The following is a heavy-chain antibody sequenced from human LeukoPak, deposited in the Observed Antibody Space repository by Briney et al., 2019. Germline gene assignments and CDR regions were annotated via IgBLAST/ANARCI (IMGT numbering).Heavy chain of an antibody. Sequence: PGGSLRPSCAASGFTFSSYAMSWVRQAPGKGLEWVAVIWYDGSNKYYADSVKGRFTISRDNSKNTLYLQMNSLRAEDTAVYYCARDCGGDCYSEALVYWGQGTLVTVSS. V-gene: IGHV3-33*08. J-gene: IGHJ4*02. D-gene: IGHD2-21*02. CDR1: GFTFSSYA. CDR3: ARDCGGDCYSEALVY. CDR2: IWYDGSNK.